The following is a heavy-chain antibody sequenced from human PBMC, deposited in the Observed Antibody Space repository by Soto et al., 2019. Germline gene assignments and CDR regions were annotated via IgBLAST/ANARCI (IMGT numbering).Heavy chain of an antibody. D-gene: IGHD6-19*01. Sequence: SVKVSCKASGGTFSSYAISWVRQAPGQGLEWMGGIIPIFGTANYAQKFQGRVTITADESTSTAYMELSSLRSEDTAVYYCADKRYSSGWTKTYYYYYGMDVWGQGTTVTVSS. CDR1: GGTFSSYA. J-gene: IGHJ6*02. CDR3: ADKRYSSGWTKTYYYYYGMDV. CDR2: IIPIFGTA. V-gene: IGHV1-69*13.